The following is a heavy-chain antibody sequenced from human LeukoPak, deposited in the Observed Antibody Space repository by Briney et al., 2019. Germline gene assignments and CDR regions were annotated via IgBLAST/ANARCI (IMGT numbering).Heavy chain of an antibody. CDR1: GYTFTSYY. CDR2: INPSGGST. CDR3: ARDQRTFGGVIVSKLDY. Sequence: GASVKVSCKASGYTFTSYYMHWVRQAPGQGLEWMGIINPSGGSTSYAQKFQGRVTMTRDTSTSTVYMELSSLRSEDTAVYYCARDQRTFGGVIVSKLDYWGQGTLVTVSS. D-gene: IGHD3-16*02. V-gene: IGHV1-46*01. J-gene: IGHJ4*02.